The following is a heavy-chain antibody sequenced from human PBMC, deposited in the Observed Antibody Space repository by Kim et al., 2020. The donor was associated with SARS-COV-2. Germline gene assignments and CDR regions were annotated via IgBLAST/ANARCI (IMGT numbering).Heavy chain of an antibody. V-gene: IGHV1-69*13. J-gene: IGHJ3*02. Sequence: SVKVSCKASGGTFSSYAISWVRQAPGQGLEWMGGIIPIFGTANYAQKFQGRVTITADESTSTAYMELSSLRSEDTAVYYCARVYYGGTDAFDIWGQGTMVTVSS. D-gene: IGHD4-17*01. CDR1: GGTFSSYA. CDR3: ARVYYGGTDAFDI. CDR2: IIPIFGTA.